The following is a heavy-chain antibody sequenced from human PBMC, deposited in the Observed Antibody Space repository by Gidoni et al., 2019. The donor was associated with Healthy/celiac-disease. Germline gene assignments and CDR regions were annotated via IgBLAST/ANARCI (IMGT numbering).Heavy chain of an antibody. CDR2: IIPTFGTA. V-gene: IGHV1-69*01. CDR3: ARVGEGACVRGVPGGGY. Sequence: QVQLVQSGAEVKKPGSSAKVSCKAYGGTFSSSAISWVRQAPGQGLEWMGVIIPTFGTANYAQKFQGSVTITADESTSTAYVELSSLRSEDTAVYYCARVGEGACVRGVPGGGYWGQGTLVTVSS. CDR1: GGTFSSSA. J-gene: IGHJ4*02. D-gene: IGHD3-10*02.